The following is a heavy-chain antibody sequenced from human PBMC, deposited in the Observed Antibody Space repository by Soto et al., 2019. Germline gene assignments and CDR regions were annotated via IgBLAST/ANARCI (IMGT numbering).Heavy chain of an antibody. Sequence: EVQLLESGGGLVQPGGSLRLSCAASGFTFSSYAMSWVRQAPGKGLEWVSAISGSGGSTYYADSVKVRFTISRDNSKNTLYLQMNRLRAEETGVAYCAKDDEYSSSCYLIFFSDFWGQVTRVTVSS. D-gene: IGHD6-13*01. V-gene: IGHV3-23*01. CDR2: ISGSGGST. CDR3: AKDDEYSSSCYLIFFSDF. CDR1: GFTFSSYA. J-gene: IGHJ4*02.